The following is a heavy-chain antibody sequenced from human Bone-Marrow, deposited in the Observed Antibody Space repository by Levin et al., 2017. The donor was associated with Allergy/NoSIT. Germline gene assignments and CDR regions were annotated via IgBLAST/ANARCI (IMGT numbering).Heavy chain of an antibody. CDR1: GGSISSSSYY. V-gene: IGHV4-39*07. CDR2: IYYSGST. CDR3: ARDADSYGSGSYWVY. J-gene: IGHJ4*02. Sequence: SQTLSLTCTVSGGSISSSSYYWGWIRQPPGKGLEWIGSIYYSGSTYYNPSLKSRVTISVDTSKNQFSLKLSSVTAADTAVYYCARDADSYGSGSYWVYWGQGTLVTVSS. D-gene: IGHD3-10*01.